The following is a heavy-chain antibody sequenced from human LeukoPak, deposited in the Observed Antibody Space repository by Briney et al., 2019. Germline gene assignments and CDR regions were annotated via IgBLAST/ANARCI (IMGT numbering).Heavy chain of an antibody. CDR2: IYYSGST. D-gene: IGHD2-15*01. Sequence: SETLSLTCTVSGGSISSSSYYWGWIRQPPGKGLEWIGSIYYSGSTYYNPSLKSRVTISVDTSKNQFSLKLSSVTAADTAVYYCARGRVLPFEADYYYGMDVWGQGTTVTVSS. CDR3: ARGRVLPFEADYYYGMDV. J-gene: IGHJ6*02. V-gene: IGHV4-39*07. CDR1: GGSISSSSYY.